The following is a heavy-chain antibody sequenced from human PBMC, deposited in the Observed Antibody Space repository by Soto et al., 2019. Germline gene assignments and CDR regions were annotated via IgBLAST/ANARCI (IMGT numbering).Heavy chain of an antibody. J-gene: IGHJ3*02. CDR3: LRALYGSGSYGAFDT. Sequence: QVQLVQSGAEVKKPGASVKVSCKASGYTFTGYYMHWVRQAPGQGLEWMGWINPNSGGTNYAQKLQGWVTMPRDTSIRTVYMERSRLRSDDTDLYYCLRALYGSGSYGAFDTWGQGTMVTASS. CDR1: GYTFTGYY. V-gene: IGHV1-2*04. D-gene: IGHD3-10*01. CDR2: INPNSGGT.